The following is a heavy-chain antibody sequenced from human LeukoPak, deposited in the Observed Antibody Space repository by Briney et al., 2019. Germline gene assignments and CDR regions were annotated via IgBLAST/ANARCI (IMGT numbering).Heavy chain of an antibody. CDR3: ARDRADYGGNSFFEY. CDR1: VYTLTSYG. V-gene: IGHV1-18*01. Sequence: ASVKVSCKSSVYTLTSYGISCVRQAPGQGRECVGGISAYNGNTNYAQKLQGRVTMTTDTSTSTAYMEQRSLRSDDTAVYYCARDRADYGGNSFFEYWGQGTLVTVSS. CDR2: ISAYNGNT. D-gene: IGHD4-23*01. J-gene: IGHJ4*02.